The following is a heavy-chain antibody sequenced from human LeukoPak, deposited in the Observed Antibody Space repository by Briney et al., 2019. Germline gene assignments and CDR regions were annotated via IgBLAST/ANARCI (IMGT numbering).Heavy chain of an antibody. V-gene: IGHV1-69*06. CDR3: ARDDYDYVWGSYRYTPSY. CDR2: IIPIFGTA. D-gene: IGHD3-16*02. CDR1: GGTFSSYA. J-gene: IGHJ4*02. Sequence: SVKVSCKASGGTFSSYAISWVRQAPGQGLEWMGGIIPIFGTANYAQKFQGRVTITADKSTSIAYMELSSLRSEDTAVYYCARDDYDYVWGSYRYTPSYWGQGTLVTVSS.